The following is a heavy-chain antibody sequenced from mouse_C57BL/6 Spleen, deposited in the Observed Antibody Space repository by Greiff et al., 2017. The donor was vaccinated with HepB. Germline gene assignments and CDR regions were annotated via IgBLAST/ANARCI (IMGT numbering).Heavy chain of an antibody. Sequence: EVQRVESGGGLVQPGGSLSLSCAASGFTFTDYYMSWVRQPPGKALEWLGFIRNKANGYTTEYSASVKGRFTISRDNSQSILYLQMNALRAEASATYYCARSRASYYAMDYWGQGTSVTVSS. D-gene: IGHD3-1*01. CDR3: ARSRASYYAMDY. J-gene: IGHJ4*01. CDR2: IRNKANGYTT. V-gene: IGHV7-3*01. CDR1: GFTFTDYY.